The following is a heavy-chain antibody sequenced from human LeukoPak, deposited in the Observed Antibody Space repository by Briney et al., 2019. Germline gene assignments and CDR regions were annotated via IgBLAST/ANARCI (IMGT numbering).Heavy chain of an antibody. V-gene: IGHV2-70*01. CDR1: GFSLTTSGMC. CDR2: IDWDDDK. J-gene: IGHJ4*02. Sequence: SGPALVKPTQTLTLTCTFSGFSLTTSGMCVSWIRQPPGKALEWLALIDWDDDKSYSTSLKTRLTISKDTSKNQVVLTMTNMDPVYTATYYCARGSSHGFDYWGQGTLVTVSS. CDR3: ARGSSHGFDY.